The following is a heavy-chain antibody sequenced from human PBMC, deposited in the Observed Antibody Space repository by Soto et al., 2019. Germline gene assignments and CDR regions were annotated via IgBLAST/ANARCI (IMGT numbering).Heavy chain of an antibody. Sequence: GSLRLSCAASGFTFSSYAMSWVRQAPGKGLEWVSAISGSGGSTYYADTVKGRFTISRDNSKNTRYLQMNSLRAEDTAVYDCAKAKPDYDFWSGYYGWYYYGMDVWGQGTTVTVSS. J-gene: IGHJ6*02. V-gene: IGHV3-23*01. CDR1: GFTFSSYA. D-gene: IGHD3-3*01. CDR2: ISGSGGST. CDR3: AKAKPDYDFWSGYYGWYYYGMDV.